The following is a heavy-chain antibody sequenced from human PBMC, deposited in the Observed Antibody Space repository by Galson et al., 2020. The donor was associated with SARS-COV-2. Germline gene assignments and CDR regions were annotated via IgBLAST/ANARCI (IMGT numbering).Heavy chain of an antibody. CDR1: RGPISGYY. CDR2: IYSTGTT. Sequence: ETSETLSLTCTVSRGPISGYYWSWIRQTPGKKLEWLGRIYSTGTTDYNPSLKSRVTISVDTSKNRFSLTRISVTAADTAVYYCAKLAEGRRSSEDYWGQGTLVTVSS. V-gene: IGHV4-59*08. J-gene: IGHJ4*02. CDR3: AKLAEGRRSSEDY.